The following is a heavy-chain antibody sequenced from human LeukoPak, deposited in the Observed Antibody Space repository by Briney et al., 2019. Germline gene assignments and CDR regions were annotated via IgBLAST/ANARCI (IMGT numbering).Heavy chain of an antibody. Sequence: PGGSLRLSCAASGFTFRYYWMAWVRQGPGKGLEWVANIKQDASEKYYVDSVRGRFTITRDNAKNSVYLHMNSLRAEDTALYYCARDTGDNFDYGGRGTLVTVFS. CDR1: GFTFRYYW. CDR3: ARDTGDNFDY. J-gene: IGHJ4*02. CDR2: IKQDASEK. D-gene: IGHD2-21*02. V-gene: IGHV3-7*01.